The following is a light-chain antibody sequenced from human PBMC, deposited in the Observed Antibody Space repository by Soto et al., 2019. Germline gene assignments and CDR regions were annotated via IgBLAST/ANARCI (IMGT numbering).Light chain of an antibody. CDR1: QSVSSF. J-gene: IGKJ2*01. CDR3: QHYGSAPYT. Sequence: EIVLTQSPGTLPLSPGERATLSCRASQSVSSFLAWHQQKPGRAPRLLIYGASIRATGIPDRFSGSGSGTDFPLTISRLEPEDFAVYYCQHYGSAPYTFGQGTKLEIK. V-gene: IGKV3-20*01. CDR2: GAS.